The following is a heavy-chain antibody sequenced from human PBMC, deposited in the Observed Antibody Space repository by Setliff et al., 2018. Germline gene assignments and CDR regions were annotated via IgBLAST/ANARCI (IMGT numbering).Heavy chain of an antibody. J-gene: IGHJ4*02. CDR1: GFDFSSYG. CDR3: ARDITKWGYFFDY. D-gene: IGHD3-10*01. V-gene: IGHV3-30*02. CDR2: IRYDSSTR. Sequence: GGSLRLSCVASGFDFSSYGMHWVRQAPGKGLEWVTLIRYDSSTRHYADSVKGRFSVSRDNSRNTLYLQMNSLRVEDTAVYYCARDITKWGYFFDYWGLGTLVTVSS.